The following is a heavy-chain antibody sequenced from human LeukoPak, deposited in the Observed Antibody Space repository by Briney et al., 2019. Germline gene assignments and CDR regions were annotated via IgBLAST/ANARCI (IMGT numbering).Heavy chain of an antibody. J-gene: IGHJ5*02. V-gene: IGHV1-8*01. D-gene: IGHD3-10*01. CDR1: GFTFTSYD. Sequence: ASVKVSCKASGFTFTSYDINWVRQATGQGLEWMGWMNPINGNTGYAQKFQGRVTMTRDTSISTAYMELRSLRSDDTAVYYCVRDGEGVAISVNYWFDPWGQGTLVAVSS. CDR3: VRDGEGVAISVNYWFDP. CDR2: MNPINGNT.